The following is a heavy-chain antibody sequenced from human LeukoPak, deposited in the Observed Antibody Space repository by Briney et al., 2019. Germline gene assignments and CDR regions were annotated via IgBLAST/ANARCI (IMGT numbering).Heavy chain of an antibody. CDR1: GYTFSSYG. CDR2: ISAYHGNT. Sequence: ASVKVSCKASGYTFSSYGINWVRQAPGQGLEWMGHISAYHGNTNYAQKFQGRVAMTTDTSTSTAYMELRSLRSDDTAVYYCARGGFYGSGSFPDYWGQGTLVTVSS. J-gene: IGHJ4*02. V-gene: IGHV1-18*01. D-gene: IGHD3-10*01. CDR3: ARGGFYGSGSFPDY.